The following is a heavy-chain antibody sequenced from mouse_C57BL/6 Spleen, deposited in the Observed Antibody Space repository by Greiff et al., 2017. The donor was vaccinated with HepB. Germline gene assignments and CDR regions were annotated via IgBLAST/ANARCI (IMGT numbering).Heavy chain of an antibody. V-gene: IGHV1-82*01. CDR2: IYPGDGDT. J-gene: IGHJ4*01. D-gene: IGHD2-1*01. Sequence: QVQLQQSGPELVKPGASVKISCKASGYAFSSSWMNWVKQRPGKGLEWIGRIYPGDGDTNSNGKFKGKATLTADKSSSTAYMQLSSLTSEDSAVYFCARGDYGNLYYAMDYWGQGTSVTVSS. CDR1: GYAFSSSW. CDR3: ARGDYGNLYYAMDY.